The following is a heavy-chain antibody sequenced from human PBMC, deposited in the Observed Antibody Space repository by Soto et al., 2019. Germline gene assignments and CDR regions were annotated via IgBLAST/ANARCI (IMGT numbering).Heavy chain of an antibody. CDR3: ARVLGNYYDSSGYSLGAFDI. CDR2: ISAYHGNT. Sequence: QVQLVQSGAEVKKPGASVKVSCKASGYTFTSYGISWVRQAPGQGLEWMGWISAYHGNTNYAQKLQGRVTMTTDTSTSTAYMELRSLISDDTAVYYCARVLGNYYDSSGYSLGAFDIWGQATMVTVSS. V-gene: IGHV1-18*01. CDR1: GYTFTSYG. J-gene: IGHJ3*02. D-gene: IGHD3-22*01.